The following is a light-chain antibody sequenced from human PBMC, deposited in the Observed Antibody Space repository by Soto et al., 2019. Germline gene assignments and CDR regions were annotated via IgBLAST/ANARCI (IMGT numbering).Light chain of an antibody. CDR2: AAS. V-gene: IGKV1-39*01. CDR3: QQSYITPRT. CDR1: QSISSY. J-gene: IGKJ1*01. Sequence: DIPLPRSPSSLSASVGDGVTITCLASQSISSYLNWHQQKPGKAPKLLIYAASSLQSGVPSRFSGSGSGTDFTLTISSLQPEDFATYYCQQSYITPRTFGQGTNVDIK.